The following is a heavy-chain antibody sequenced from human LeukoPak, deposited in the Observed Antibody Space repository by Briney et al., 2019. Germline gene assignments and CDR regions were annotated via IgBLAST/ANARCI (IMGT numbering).Heavy chain of an antibody. V-gene: IGHV3-48*02. Sequence: GGSLRLSCEASGFTLSTYSMKWVRQAPGKGLEWVSYISSGSTIKYYADSVKGRFSISRDNAKNSLHLQMNSLRDEDTAVYYCATDRGGDGMDVWGQGTTVTVSS. CDR2: ISSGSTIK. CDR1: GFTLSTYS. J-gene: IGHJ6*02. CDR3: ATDRGGDGMDV. D-gene: IGHD3-16*01.